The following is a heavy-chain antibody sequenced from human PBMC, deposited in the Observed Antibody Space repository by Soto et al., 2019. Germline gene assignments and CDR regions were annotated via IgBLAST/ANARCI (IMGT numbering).Heavy chain of an antibody. J-gene: IGHJ5*02. V-gene: IGHV1-46*04. CDR1: GYTFTSYY. Sequence: QVQLVQSGAEVKKPGASVKVSCKASGYTFTSYYMHWVRQAPGQGLEWMGIINPSGGSTSYAQKLQGRVSMTGDTSTSSVYMELSSLRSEDTAVYYCARAQLNFTVTTEWWFDPWGQGTLVTVSS. D-gene: IGHD4-17*01. CDR3: ARAQLNFTVTTEWWFDP. CDR2: INPSGGST.